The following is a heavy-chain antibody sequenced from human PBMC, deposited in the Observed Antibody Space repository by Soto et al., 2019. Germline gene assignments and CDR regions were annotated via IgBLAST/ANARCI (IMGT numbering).Heavy chain of an antibody. Sequence: SETLSLTCTVSGGSISSGGYYWSWIRQHPGKGLEWIGYIYYSGSTYYNPSLKSRVTISVDTSKNHFSLKLSSVTAADTAVYYCARGHYGSGSYPKWGQGTPVTVSS. CDR2: IYYSGST. CDR3: ARGHYGSGSYPK. J-gene: IGHJ1*01. V-gene: IGHV4-31*03. D-gene: IGHD3-10*01. CDR1: GGSISSGGYY.